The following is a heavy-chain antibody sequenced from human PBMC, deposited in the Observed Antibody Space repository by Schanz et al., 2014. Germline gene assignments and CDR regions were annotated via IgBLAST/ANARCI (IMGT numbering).Heavy chain of an antibody. J-gene: IGHJ2*01. D-gene: IGHD1-1*01. CDR3: ARDTTWRLDL. V-gene: IGHV4-61*02. CDR1: GGSISSATYY. CDR2: IYSRGSS. Sequence: QVQLQESGPGLVKPSQTLSLTCTVSGGSISSATYYWSWVRQPAGKGLEWIGRIYSRGSSTYNPPLRSRVTIAIDTPNNQFALNLTSVTAADTAVYYCARDTTWRLDLWGRGTLVTVSS.